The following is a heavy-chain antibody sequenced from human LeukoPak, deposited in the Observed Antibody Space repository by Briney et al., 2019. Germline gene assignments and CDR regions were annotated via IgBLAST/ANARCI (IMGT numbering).Heavy chain of an antibody. CDR2: ISWDGGST. V-gene: IGHV3-43*01. J-gene: IGHJ6*03. Sequence: GGSLRLSCAASGSTFDDYTMHWVRQAPGKGLEWVSLISWDGGSTYYADSVKGRFTISRDNSKNSLYLQMNSLRTEDTALYYCAKDTAGYSSSWYYMDVWGKGTTVTISS. CDR1: GSTFDDYT. D-gene: IGHD6-13*01. CDR3: AKDTAGYSSSWYYMDV.